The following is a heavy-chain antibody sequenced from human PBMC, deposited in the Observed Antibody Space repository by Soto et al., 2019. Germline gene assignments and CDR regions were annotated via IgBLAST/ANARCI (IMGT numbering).Heavy chain of an antibody. CDR1: GFTFDDYA. CDR2: ISWNSGSI. Sequence: EVQLVESGGGLVQPGRSLRLSCAASGFTFDDYAMHWVRQAPGKGLEWVSGISWNSGSIGYADSVKGRFTISRDNAKNSLYLQLNSLRAEDTALYYCAKGHGGIYYYYMDVWGKGTTVTVSS. J-gene: IGHJ6*03. CDR3: AKGHGGIYYYYMDV. D-gene: IGHD3-16*01. V-gene: IGHV3-9*01.